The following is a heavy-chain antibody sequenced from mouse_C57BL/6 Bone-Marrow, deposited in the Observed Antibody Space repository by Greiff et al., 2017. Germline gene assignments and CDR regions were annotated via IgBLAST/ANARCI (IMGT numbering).Heavy chain of an antibody. J-gene: IGHJ2*01. CDR2: IHPNSGST. Sequence: QVQLQQSGAELVKPGASVKLSCKASGYTFTSYWMHWVKQRPGQGLEWIGMIHPNSGSTNYNEKFKGKATLTVDKSSSTAYMQLSSLTSEDSAVYYCATTVVDGYFDYWGQGTTLTVSS. D-gene: IGHD1-1*01. CDR1: GYTFTSYW. V-gene: IGHV1-64*01. CDR3: ATTVVDGYFDY.